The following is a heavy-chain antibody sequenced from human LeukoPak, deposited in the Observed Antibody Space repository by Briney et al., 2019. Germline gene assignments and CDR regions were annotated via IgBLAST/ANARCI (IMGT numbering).Heavy chain of an antibody. CDR1: GGSITTYW. V-gene: IGHV4-59*01. Sequence: SETLSLTCTVSGGSITTYWWSWIRQPPGKGLEWIAYMFYTGSTNYNPSLKSRVTISVDTSKNQFSLKLSSVTAADTAVYYCARVRPPYYDILTRGYGMDVWGQGTTVTVSS. CDR2: MFYTGST. D-gene: IGHD3-9*01. CDR3: ARVRPPYYDILTRGYGMDV. J-gene: IGHJ6*02.